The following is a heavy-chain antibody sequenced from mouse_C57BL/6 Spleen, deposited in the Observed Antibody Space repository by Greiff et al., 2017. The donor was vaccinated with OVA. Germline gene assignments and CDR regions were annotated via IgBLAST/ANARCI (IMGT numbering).Heavy chain of an antibody. J-gene: IGHJ2*01. CDR1: GYTFTSYW. V-gene: IGHV1-69*01. CDR3: AKGDDGNFDY. Sequence: QVQLQQPGAELVMPGASVKLSCKASGYTFTSYWMHWVKQRPGQGLEWIGEIDPSDSYTNYNQKFEGKSTLTVDKSSSTAYMQLSSLTSEDSAVYYCAKGDDGNFDYWGQGTTLTVSS. CDR2: IDPSDSYT. D-gene: IGHD2-3*01.